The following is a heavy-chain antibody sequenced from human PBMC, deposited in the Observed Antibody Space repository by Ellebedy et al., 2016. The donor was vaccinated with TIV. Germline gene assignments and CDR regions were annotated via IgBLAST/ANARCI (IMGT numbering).Heavy chain of an antibody. Sequence: AASVKVSCKASGYIFSPYVNHAIHWVRQAPGQRPEWMGWINTANGNTKYSQKFQDRIIISRDTSATAAYMELSGLSSQDTAAYFCARGRHFWYFDLWGRGTQVTVSS. CDR1: GYIFSPYVNHA. J-gene: IGHJ2*01. CDR2: INTANGNT. V-gene: IGHV1-3*04. CDR3: ARGRHFWYFDL.